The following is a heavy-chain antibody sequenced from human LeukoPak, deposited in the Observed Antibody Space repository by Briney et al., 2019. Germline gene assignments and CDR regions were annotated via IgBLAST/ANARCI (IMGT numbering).Heavy chain of an antibody. D-gene: IGHD6-19*01. CDR3: ARGGTPGYSSGRIDY. CDR1: GFTVSSNY. J-gene: IGHJ4*02. CDR2: IYSAGNT. V-gene: IGHV3-53*04. Sequence: GGSLRLSCVASGFTVSSNYMSWVRQAPGKGLEWVSVIYSAGNTYYADSVKGRFTISRHNSENTLYLHMNSLRVEDTAVYFCARGGTPGYSSGRIDYWGQGALVTVSS.